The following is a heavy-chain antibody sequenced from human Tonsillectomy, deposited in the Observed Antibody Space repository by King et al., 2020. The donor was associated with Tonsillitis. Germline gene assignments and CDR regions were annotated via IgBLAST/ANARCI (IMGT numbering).Heavy chain of an antibody. J-gene: IGHJ4*02. Sequence: MQLQESGPGLVKPSQTLSLTCTVSGGSISSGDYYWSWIRQPPGKGLEWIGYIYYSGSTYYNPSLKSRVTISVDTSKNQFPLKLSSVTAADTAVYYCARERGDSSGYYLFDYWGQGTLVTVSS. CDR1: GGSISSGDYY. D-gene: IGHD3-22*01. CDR3: ARERGDSSGYYLFDY. V-gene: IGHV4-30-4*01. CDR2: IYYSGST.